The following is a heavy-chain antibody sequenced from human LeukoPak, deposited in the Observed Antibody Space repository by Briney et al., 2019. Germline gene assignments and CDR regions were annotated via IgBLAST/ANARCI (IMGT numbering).Heavy chain of an antibody. Sequence: GGSLRLSCAASGFTFSSYSMNWVRQAPGKGLEWVSSISSSSSYIYCADSVKGRFTISRDNAKNSLYLQMNSLRAEDTAVYYCARDCSSTSCYSANYYYGMDVWGQGTTVTVSS. V-gene: IGHV3-21*01. D-gene: IGHD2-2*01. CDR1: GFTFSSYS. J-gene: IGHJ6*02. CDR2: ISSSSSYI. CDR3: ARDCSSTSCYSANYYYGMDV.